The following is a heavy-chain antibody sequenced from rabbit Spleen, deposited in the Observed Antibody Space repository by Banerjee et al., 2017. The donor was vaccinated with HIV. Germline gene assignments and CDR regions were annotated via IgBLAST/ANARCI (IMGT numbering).Heavy chain of an antibody. CDR3: ARGSATMTMVITGYFLNL. V-gene: IGHV1S45*01. Sequence: QEQLEESGGGLVKPEGSLTLTCKASGFSFSTSYYVCWVRQAPGKGLESIACIYPDSSGSTYYASWAKGRFTISKTSSTTVTLQMTSLTAADTATYFCARGSATMTMVITGYFLNLWGPGTLVTVS. CDR2: IYPDSSGST. J-gene: IGHJ4*01. CDR1: GFSFSTSYY. D-gene: IGHD2-1*01.